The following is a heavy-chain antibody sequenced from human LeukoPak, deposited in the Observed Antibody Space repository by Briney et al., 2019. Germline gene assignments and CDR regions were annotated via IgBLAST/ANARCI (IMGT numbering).Heavy chain of an antibody. CDR2: ISGSGGST. J-gene: IGHJ4*02. CDR3: AKARGYSYGFFDY. V-gene: IGHV3-23*01. CDR1: GFTLSSYA. Sequence: GGSLRLSCAASGFTLSSYAMTWVRQAPGKGLEWVSTISGSGGSTYYADSVKGRFTISRDNSKNTLYLQMNSLSAEDTAVYYCAKARGYSYGFFDYWGQGTLVTVSS. D-gene: IGHD5-18*01.